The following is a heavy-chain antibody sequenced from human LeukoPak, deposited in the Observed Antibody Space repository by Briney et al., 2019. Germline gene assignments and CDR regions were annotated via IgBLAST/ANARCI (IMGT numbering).Heavy chain of an antibody. CDR3: ASLRSFYSSSSGDFDY. V-gene: IGHV3-21*01. CDR2: ISSSSSYI. Sequence: GGSLRLSSAASGFTFSSYSMSWVRQAAGKGQEWVSSISSSSSYIYYADSVKGRFAISRDNDKNSLYLQMNSLRAEDTAVYYCASLRSFYSSSSGDFDYWGQGTLVTVSS. D-gene: IGHD6-6*01. CDR1: GFTFSSYS. J-gene: IGHJ4*02.